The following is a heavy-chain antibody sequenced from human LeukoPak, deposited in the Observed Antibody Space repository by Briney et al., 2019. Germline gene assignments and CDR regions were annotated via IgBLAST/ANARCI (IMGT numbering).Heavy chain of an antibody. D-gene: IGHD3-10*02. CDR2: IYYSGST. Sequence: SETLSLTCTVSGGSISSGGYYWSWIRQHPGKGLEWIGYIYYSGSTYYNPSLKSRVTISVDTSKNQFSLKLSSVTAADTAVYYCARNVALPVYYYSGMDVWGKGTTVTVSS. J-gene: IGHJ6*04. CDR3: ARNVALPVYYYSGMDV. CDR1: GGSISSGGYY. V-gene: IGHV4-31*03.